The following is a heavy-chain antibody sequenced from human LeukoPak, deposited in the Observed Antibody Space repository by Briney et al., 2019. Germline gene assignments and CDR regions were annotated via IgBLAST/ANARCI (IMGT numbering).Heavy chain of an antibody. CDR3: AKDSSQLKQWLVPYYFDY. D-gene: IGHD6-19*01. J-gene: IGHJ4*02. V-gene: IGHV3-23*01. CDR2: ISGSGGST. CDR1: GFTFSSYA. Sequence: GGSLRLSCAASGFTFSSYAMSWVRQAPGKGLEWVSAISGSGGSTYYADSVKGRFTISRDNSKNTLYLQMNSLRAEGTAVYYCAKDSSQLKQWLVPYYFDYWGQGTLVTVSS.